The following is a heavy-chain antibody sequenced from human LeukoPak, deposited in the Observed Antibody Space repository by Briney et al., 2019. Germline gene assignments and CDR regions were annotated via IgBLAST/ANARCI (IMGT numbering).Heavy chain of an antibody. CDR3: ARGSRASGSDYYGMDV. D-gene: IGHD3-10*01. V-gene: IGHV1-2*02. CDR1: GYTFTGYY. Sequence: ASVKVSCKASGYTFTGYYMHWVRQAPGQGLEWMGWINPNSGGTNYAQKFQGRVTMTRDTSISTAYMELSRLRSDDTAVYYCARGSRASGSDYYGMDVWGQGTTVAVSS. J-gene: IGHJ6*02. CDR2: INPNSGGT.